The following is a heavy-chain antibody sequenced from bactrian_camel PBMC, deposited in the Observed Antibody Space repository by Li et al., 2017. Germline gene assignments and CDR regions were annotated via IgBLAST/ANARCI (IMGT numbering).Heavy chain of an antibody. CDR2: VYRAGSET. CDR1: TSAYTTNC. D-gene: IGHD2*01. CDR3: RADRRLYSYDASSDHMCDDVF. Sequence: VQLVESGGGSVQAGGSLRLSCTPSTSAYTTNCMGWFRQAPGKECEGVAAVYRAGSETYYSDSVKGRFTISLDRAKSTVYLQMSSLKAEDTAMYFCRADRRLYSYDASSDHMCDDVFWGQGTQVTVS. V-gene: IGHV3S40*01. J-gene: IGHJ4*01.